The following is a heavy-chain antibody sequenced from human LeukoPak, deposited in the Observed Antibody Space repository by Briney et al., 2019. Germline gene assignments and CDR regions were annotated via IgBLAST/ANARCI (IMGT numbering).Heavy chain of an antibody. V-gene: IGHV3-11*04. CDR1: GFTFSAYY. Sequence: PGGPLRLSCAASGFTFSAYYMSWLRQAPGKGLEWVSYISSSGSARYYADSVKGRFTISRDNAKSSLYLQMNSLRAEDTAVYYCAIPDRRYGDAFDIWGQGTMVTVSS. D-gene: IGHD3-9*01. J-gene: IGHJ3*02. CDR2: ISSSGSAR. CDR3: AIPDRRYGDAFDI.